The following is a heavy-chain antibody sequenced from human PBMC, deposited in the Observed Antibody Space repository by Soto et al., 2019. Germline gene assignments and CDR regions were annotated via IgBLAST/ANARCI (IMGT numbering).Heavy chain of an antibody. CDR3: TRDASRDSSARGWFDP. D-gene: IGHD6-13*01. CDR1: GFTFSSYA. CDR2: ISGSGGST. J-gene: IGHJ5*02. V-gene: IGHV3-23*01. Sequence: GGSLRLSCAASGFTFSSYAMSWVRQAPGKGLEWVSAISGSGGSTYYADSVKGRFTISRDNSKNTLYLQMNSLRAEDTAVYYCTRDASRDSSARGWFDPWGPGTLVTVSS.